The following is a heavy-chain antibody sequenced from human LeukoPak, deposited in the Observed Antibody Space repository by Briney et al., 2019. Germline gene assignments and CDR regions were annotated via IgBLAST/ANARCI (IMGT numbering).Heavy chain of an antibody. J-gene: IGHJ4*02. CDR3: EKGDWSGTYYFDY. Sequence: GGSLRLSCAASGFTFSSYAMSWVRQAPGKGLEWVSAISGSGGSTYYADSVKGRFTISRDNSKNTLYLQMNSLRAEDTAVYYCEKGDWSGTYYFDYWGQGTLVTVSS. D-gene: IGHD3-3*01. CDR2: ISGSGGST. CDR1: GFTFSSYA. V-gene: IGHV3-23*01.